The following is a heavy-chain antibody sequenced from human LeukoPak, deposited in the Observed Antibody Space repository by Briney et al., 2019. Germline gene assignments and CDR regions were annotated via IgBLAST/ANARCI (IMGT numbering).Heavy chain of an antibody. D-gene: IGHD3-9*01. CDR1: RFTFSTYS. CDR2: ISSGSSYI. J-gene: IGHJ4*02. V-gene: IGHV3-21*01. Sequence: PGGSLRLSCAASRFTFSTYSMNWVRQTPGKGLEWVSSISSGSSYIYYADSVKGRFTISRDNAKNSLYLQMNSLRAEDTAVYYCARGPYYDILTGYYETDYWGQGTLVTVSS. CDR3: ARGPYYDILTGYYETDY.